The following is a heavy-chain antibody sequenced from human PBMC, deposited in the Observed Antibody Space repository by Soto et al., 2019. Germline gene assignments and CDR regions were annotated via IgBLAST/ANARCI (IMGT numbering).Heavy chain of an antibody. J-gene: IGHJ5*02. CDR1: GFTFRRFT. CDR3: KRDESRDSSARGWFDP. CDR2: MSTNSAHI. D-gene: IGHD6-13*01. V-gene: IGHV3-21*01. Sequence: PVGSRRLSWAAAGFTFRRFTMNWVRQAPGKGLEWVSTMSTNSAHIYYTDALRGRFTISRDNDKNSLHLQMKSLRAEDTAVYYCKRDESRDSSARGWFDPWGPGTLVTVSS.